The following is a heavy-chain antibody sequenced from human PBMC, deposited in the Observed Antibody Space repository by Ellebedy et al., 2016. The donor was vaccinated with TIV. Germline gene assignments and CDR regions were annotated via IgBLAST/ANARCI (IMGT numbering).Heavy chain of an antibody. J-gene: IGHJ5*02. CDR3: ARRGRRYSSSWYVANWFDP. Sequence: AASVKVSCKASGYTFTSYDINWVRQATGQGLEWMGWMNPNSGNTGYAQKFQGRVTITRNTSISTAYMELSSLRSEDTAVYYCARRGRRYSSSWYVANWFDPWGQGTLVTVSS. CDR1: GYTFTSYD. CDR2: MNPNSGNT. V-gene: IGHV1-8*03. D-gene: IGHD6-13*01.